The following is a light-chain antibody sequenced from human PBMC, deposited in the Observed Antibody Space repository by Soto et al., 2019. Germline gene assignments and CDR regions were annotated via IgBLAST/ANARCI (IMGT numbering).Light chain of an antibody. Sequence: DTQMTQSPSSLSASVGDSVTITCRASQSIRTSLNWYQQKSGKAPKFLIFAASSLQSGVPSRFSGGGSATDFTLTISSLHPEDFATYYCQQSYETPFTFGPGTKVDIK. V-gene: IGKV1-39*01. CDR1: QSIRTS. CDR2: AAS. J-gene: IGKJ3*01. CDR3: QQSYETPFT.